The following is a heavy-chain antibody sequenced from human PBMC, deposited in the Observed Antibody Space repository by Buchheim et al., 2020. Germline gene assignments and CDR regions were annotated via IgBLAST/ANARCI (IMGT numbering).Heavy chain of an antibody. CDR1: GGSISSSSYY. J-gene: IGHJ4*02. D-gene: IGHD3-3*01. CDR3: ARGPLDWSGYYPTYYFDY. Sequence: QLQLQESGPGLVKPSETLSLTCTVSGGSISSSSYYWGWIRQPPGKGLEWIGSIYYSGTTYYNPSLESRVTISLDTSKNQFSRKLSSVTAADTAVYYCARGPLDWSGYYPTYYFDYWGQGTL. CDR2: IYYSGTT. V-gene: IGHV4-39*01.